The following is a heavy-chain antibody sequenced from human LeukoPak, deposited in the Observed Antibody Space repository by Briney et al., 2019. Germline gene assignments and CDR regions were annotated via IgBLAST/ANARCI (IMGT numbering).Heavy chain of an antibody. V-gene: IGHV3-9*01. J-gene: IGHJ4*02. CDR1: GFTFDDYA. CDR2: INWNSGSI. Sequence: GGSLRLSCAASGFTFDDYAMHWVRHAPGKGLEWVSGINWNSGSIGYADSVKGRFTISRDNAKNSLYLQMNSLRAEDTALYYCAKVGGDYYDSSGYYYAARYFDYWGRGTLVTVSS. CDR3: AKVGGDYYDSSGYYYAARYFDY. D-gene: IGHD3-22*01.